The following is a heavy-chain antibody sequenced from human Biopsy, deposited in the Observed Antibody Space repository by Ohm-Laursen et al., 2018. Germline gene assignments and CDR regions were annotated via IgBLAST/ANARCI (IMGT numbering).Heavy chain of an antibody. Sequence: DTLSLTCIVSGGSFTGHYWSWIRQPPGKGLEWIGHISYTGYTSYNASLKSRVTISVDTSRNHFSLRLSSLTAADTAVYYCARGSNDFGGLYFPRWGQGTLLTVSS. CDR1: GGSFTGHY. V-gene: IGHV4-59*11. CDR2: ISYTGYT. CDR3: ARGSNDFGGLYFPR. D-gene: IGHD4-23*01. J-gene: IGHJ4*02.